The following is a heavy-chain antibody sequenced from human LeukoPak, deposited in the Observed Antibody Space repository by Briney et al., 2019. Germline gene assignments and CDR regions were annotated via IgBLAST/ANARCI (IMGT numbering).Heavy chain of an antibody. CDR3: AGDDGSATMGFDS. V-gene: IGHV1-69*05. CDR1: GTTFSRSA. J-gene: IGHJ4*02. CDR2: VIPILGTT. D-gene: IGHD1-26*01. Sequence: SVKVSCKASGTTFSRSAISWVRQAPGQGLEWMGGVIPILGTTNYAQKFQDRLLITTDDSTSTAYMEVSSLRSVDTAVYYCAGDDGSATMGFDSWGQGTLVTVSS.